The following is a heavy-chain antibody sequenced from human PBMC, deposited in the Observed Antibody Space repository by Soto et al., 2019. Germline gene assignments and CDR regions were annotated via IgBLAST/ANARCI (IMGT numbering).Heavy chain of an antibody. CDR3: ARAYQFSYCFGD. V-gene: IGHV3-30*14. Sequence: PGGALRLFCAGSGVTVRGYPVHWVRQTPGKGLEWVTVISDDGSKTYYADSVKGRFSVSRDDSTNMVFLQMSSLRSEDTAVYHCARAYQFSYCFGDWGPGTPFPVPS. J-gene: IGHJ4*01. D-gene: IGHD2-15*01. CDR1: GVTVRGYP. CDR2: ISDDGSKT.